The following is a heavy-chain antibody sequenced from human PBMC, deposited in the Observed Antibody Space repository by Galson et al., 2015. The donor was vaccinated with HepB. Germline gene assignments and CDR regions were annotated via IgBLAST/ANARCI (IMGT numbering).Heavy chain of an antibody. CDR3: AKNNGNYYGPFDP. D-gene: IGHD1-26*01. J-gene: IGHJ5*02. CDR1: GGSISGYY. Sequence: ETLSLTCTVSGGSISGYYWTWIRQPAGKGMEWIGRIYNNGDIKYNPSLKSRVTMAVDTATNQISLKLRSVTAADTAVYYCAKNNGNYYGPFDPWGQGTLVTVSS. CDR2: IYNNGDI. V-gene: IGHV4-4*07.